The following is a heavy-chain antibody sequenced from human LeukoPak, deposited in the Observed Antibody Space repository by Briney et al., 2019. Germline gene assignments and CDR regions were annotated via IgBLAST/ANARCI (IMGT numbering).Heavy chain of an antibody. CDR1: GFTFSSYA. Sequence: GGSLRLSCAASGFTFSSYAMSWVRQAPGKGLEWVSAISGSGGSTYYADSVEGRFTISRDNTKNTLYLQMNSLRAEDTAVYYCAKDLLHSSSSDLDYWGQGTLVTVSS. D-gene: IGHD6-6*01. J-gene: IGHJ4*02. CDR3: AKDLLHSSSSDLDY. V-gene: IGHV3-23*01. CDR2: ISGSGGST.